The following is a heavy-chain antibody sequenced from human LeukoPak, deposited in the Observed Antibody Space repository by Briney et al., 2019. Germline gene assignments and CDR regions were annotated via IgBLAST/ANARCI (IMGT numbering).Heavy chain of an antibody. D-gene: IGHD5-18*01. CDR3: ARHNTASSLDY. Sequence: PSQTLSLTCTVAGGSISSYYWSWIRQPAGKGLEWIGRIYTSGSTNYNPSLKSRVTMSVDTSKNQFSLKLSSVTAADTAVYYCARHNTASSLDYWGQGTLVTVSS. CDR1: GGSISSYY. J-gene: IGHJ4*02. CDR2: IYTSGST. V-gene: IGHV4-4*07.